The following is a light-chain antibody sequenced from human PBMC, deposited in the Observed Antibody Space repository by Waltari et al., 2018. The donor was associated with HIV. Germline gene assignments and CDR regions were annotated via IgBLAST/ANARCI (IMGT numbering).Light chain of an antibody. V-gene: IGLV4-60*02. J-gene: IGLJ3*02. CDR1: SAHHRHL. CDR2: VEGGGFY. Sequence: PLLPQSSSSSAPLESSVKLTCTLTSAHHRHLIACRPQPPGKAPRYLMKVEGGGFYNKGSGVPDRFSGSSSGADRYLTISNLQFEYEADYYCETWDSSTWVFGGGTKLTVL. CDR3: ETWDSSTWV.